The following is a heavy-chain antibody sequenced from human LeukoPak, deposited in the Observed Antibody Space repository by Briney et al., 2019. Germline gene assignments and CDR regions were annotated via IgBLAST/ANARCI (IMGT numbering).Heavy chain of an antibody. CDR2: ISGSGSTA. CDR1: GFSFSSYA. V-gene: IGHV3-23*01. CDR3: AKDALGGSGSYSWGTFDY. D-gene: IGHD3-10*01. Sequence: GSLRLSCAASGFSFSSYALSWVRRAPGKGLEWVSGISGSGSTAVYTDSVRGRFTVSRDNSKNTLHLQMNSLRDEDTAAYYCAKDALGGSGSYSWGTFDYWGQGTLVIVSS. J-gene: IGHJ4*02.